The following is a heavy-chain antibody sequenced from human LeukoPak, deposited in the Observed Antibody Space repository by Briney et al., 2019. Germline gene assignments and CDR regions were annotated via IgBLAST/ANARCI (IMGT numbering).Heavy chain of an antibody. D-gene: IGHD5-24*01. CDR2: IYYSGST. J-gene: IGHJ4*02. V-gene: IGHV4-31*03. Sequence: PSQTLSLTCTVSGGSISSGGYYWSWIRQHPGKGLEWIGYIYYSGSTYYNPSLKSRVTISVDPSKNQFSLKLSSVTAADTAVYYCAAGRMATIWVDYWGQGTLVTVSS. CDR3: AAGRMATIWVDY. CDR1: GGSISSGGYY.